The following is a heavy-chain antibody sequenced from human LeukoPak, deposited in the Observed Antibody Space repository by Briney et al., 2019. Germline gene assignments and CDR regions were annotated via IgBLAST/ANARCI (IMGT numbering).Heavy chain of an antibody. CDR1: GFTFSSYS. Sequence: GGSLRLSCAASGFTFSSYSMNWVRQAPGKGLEWVSSISSSSSYIYYADSVKGRFTISRDNSKNTLYLQMNSLRAEDTAVYYCAKDTYCGGDCYSIPIYYYYYMDVWGKGTTVTISS. J-gene: IGHJ6*03. V-gene: IGHV3-21*01. D-gene: IGHD2-21*02. CDR2: ISSSSSYI. CDR3: AKDTYCGGDCYSIPIYYYYYMDV.